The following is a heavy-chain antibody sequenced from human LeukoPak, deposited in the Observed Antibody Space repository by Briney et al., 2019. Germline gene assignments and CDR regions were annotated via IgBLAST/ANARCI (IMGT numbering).Heavy chain of an antibody. CDR3: ARDLTGKYYIAY. CDR1: GFTFSSFG. Sequence: GGSLRLSCAASGFTFSSFGMHWVRQAPGEGLEWVAYIGHTGTNTYYADSVKGRFTISRDNSKNTVHLQMNSLRAADTALYSCARDLTGKYYIAYWGQGTLVTVSS. D-gene: IGHD2-8*02. V-gene: IGHV3-30*02. CDR2: IGHTGTNT. J-gene: IGHJ4*02.